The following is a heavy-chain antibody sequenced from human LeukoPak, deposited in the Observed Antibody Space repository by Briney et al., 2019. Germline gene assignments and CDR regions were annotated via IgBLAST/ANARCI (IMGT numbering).Heavy chain of an antibody. CDR1: GFTFSSYG. CDR3: AKGIPLTVFDY. D-gene: IGHD3-9*01. V-gene: IGHV3-23*01. J-gene: IGHJ4*02. CDR2: ISDSGDST. Sequence: PGGSLRLSCAASGFTFSSYGVSWVRQAPGKGLEWVSSISDSGDSTYYADSVKGRFTFSRDNSKNTLYLQMNSLRAEDTAVYYCAKGIPLTVFDYWGQGTLVTVSS.